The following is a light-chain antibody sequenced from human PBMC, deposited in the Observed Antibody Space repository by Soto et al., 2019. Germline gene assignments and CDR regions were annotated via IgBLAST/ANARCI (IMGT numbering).Light chain of an antibody. J-gene: IGKJ3*01. CDR2: AAS. V-gene: IGKV1-27*01. CDR1: QGISNY. Sequence: DIQMTQSPSSLSASVGDRVTITCRASQGISNYLAWYQQKPGKVPKLLIYAASTLQSGVPSRFSGSGSGTDFTITISSLQPEDVATYYCKKYNSSPFPFVPGTKVDIK. CDR3: KKYNSSPFP.